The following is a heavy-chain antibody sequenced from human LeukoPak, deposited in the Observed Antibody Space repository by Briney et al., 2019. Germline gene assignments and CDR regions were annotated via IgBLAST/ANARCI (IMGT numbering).Heavy chain of an antibody. CDR1: GFTFSSYA. Sequence: GGSLRLSCAASGFTFSSYAMHWVRQAPGKGLEWVAVISYDGSNKYYADSVKGRFTISRDNSKNTLYLQMNSLRAEDTAVYYCAGVLNRCLLPRGSFDYWGQGTLVTVSS. D-gene: IGHD3-10*01. V-gene: IGHV3-30*14. CDR3: AGVLNRCLLPRGSFDY. J-gene: IGHJ4*02. CDR2: ISYDGSNK.